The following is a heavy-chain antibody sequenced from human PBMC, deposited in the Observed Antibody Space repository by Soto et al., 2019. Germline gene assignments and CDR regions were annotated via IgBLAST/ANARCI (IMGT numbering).Heavy chain of an antibody. CDR3: AKTSSAWLLDY. CDR2: VSYDGNNK. V-gene: IGHV3-30*18. CDR1: GFTFSSYA. Sequence: GGSLRLSCAASGFTFSSYAMHWVRQAPGKGLEWVAIVSYDGNNKYYVDSVKGRITISRDNARSTLYLQMNSLRAEDTAVYYCAKTSSAWLLDYWGQGTLVTVSS. D-gene: IGHD6-19*01. J-gene: IGHJ4*02.